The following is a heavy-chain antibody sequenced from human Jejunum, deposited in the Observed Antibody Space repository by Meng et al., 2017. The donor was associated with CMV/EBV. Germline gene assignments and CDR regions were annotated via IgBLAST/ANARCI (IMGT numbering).Heavy chain of an antibody. CDR3: ARLLWSGDIFFDY. CDR1: GGSSNSGGCY. D-gene: IGHD3-3*01. V-gene: IGHV4-31*02. CDR2: IYYYKGGT. J-gene: IGHJ4*02. Sequence: GGSSNSGGCYWAWLRHHPGKGLEWIGNIYYYKGGTTYNPAFQGRVSISMDTSTNEFSLSLTSVTAADTALYYCARLLWSGDIFFDYWGQGILVTVSS.